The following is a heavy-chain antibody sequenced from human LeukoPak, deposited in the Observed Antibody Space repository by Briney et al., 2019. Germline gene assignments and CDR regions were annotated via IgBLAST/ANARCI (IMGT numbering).Heavy chain of an antibody. Sequence: GGSLRLSCAASGFTFSSYWMSWVRQAPGKGPEWVANIRQDGSEKYYVDSVRGRFTISRDNAESSLFLQMNSLRAEDTAVYYCARDLAGPPQEAFDIWGQGTMVTVS. CDR2: IRQDGSEK. V-gene: IGHV3-7*01. CDR3: ARDLAGPPQEAFDI. CDR1: GFTFSSYW. J-gene: IGHJ3*02.